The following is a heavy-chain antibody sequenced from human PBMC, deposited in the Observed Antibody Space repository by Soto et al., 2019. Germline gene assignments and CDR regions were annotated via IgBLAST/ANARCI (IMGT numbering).Heavy chain of an antibody. CDR1: GGSISTSNW. V-gene: IGHV4-4*02. J-gene: IGHJ5*01. CDR3: ARGYFSAWSDWFDS. D-gene: IGHD6-19*01. CDR2: VYHSGST. Sequence: SETLSLTCAVSGGSISTSNWWSWVRQPPGKGLEWIGEVYHSGSTNYNPSFKSRVAMSVDKSKNQFSLKLNSVTAADTALYYCARGYFSAWSDWFDSWGQGILVTVSS.